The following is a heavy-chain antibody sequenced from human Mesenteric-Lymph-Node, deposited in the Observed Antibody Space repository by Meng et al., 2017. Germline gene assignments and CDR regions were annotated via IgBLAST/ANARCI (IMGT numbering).Heavy chain of an antibody. Sequence: QGQRQESGPGRVRPSETLSLTCSVSGGSVSSGSYYWSWIRQPPGKGLEWIGYIYYSGATNYNPSLKSRVTISADTSKNQFSLNLKSMTAADTAVYYCARLDQALDYWGQGTLVTVSS. V-gene: IGHV4-61*01. CDR2: IYYSGAT. CDR1: GGSVSSGSYY. CDR3: ARLDQALDY. J-gene: IGHJ4*02. D-gene: IGHD3-9*01.